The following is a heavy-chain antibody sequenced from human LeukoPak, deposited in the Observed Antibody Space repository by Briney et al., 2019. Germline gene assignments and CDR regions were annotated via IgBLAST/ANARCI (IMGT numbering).Heavy chain of an antibody. CDR1: GGSISSSSYY. V-gene: IGHV4-39*07. Sequence: PSETLSLTCTVSGGSISSSSYYWGWIRQPRGKGLEWIGSIYYSGSTYYNPSLKSRVTISVDTSKNQFSLKLSSVTAADTAVYYCAAVWMGRSGLDYWGQGTLVTVSS. D-gene: IGHD3-3*01. J-gene: IGHJ4*02. CDR2: IYYSGST. CDR3: AAVWMGRSGLDY.